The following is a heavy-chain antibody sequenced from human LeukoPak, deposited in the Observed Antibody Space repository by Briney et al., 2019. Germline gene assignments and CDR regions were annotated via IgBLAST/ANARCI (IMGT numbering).Heavy chain of an antibody. J-gene: IGHJ6*02. CDR3: ARGGDGYNYYYGMDV. CDR2: ISAYNGNT. D-gene: IGHD5-24*01. CDR1: GYTFTSYG. Sequence: GASVKVSCKASGYTFTSYGISWVRQAPGQGLEWMGWISAYNGNTNYAQKLQGRVTTTTDTSTSTAYMELRSLRSDDTAVYYCARGGDGYNYYYGMDVWGQGTTVTVSS. V-gene: IGHV1-18*01.